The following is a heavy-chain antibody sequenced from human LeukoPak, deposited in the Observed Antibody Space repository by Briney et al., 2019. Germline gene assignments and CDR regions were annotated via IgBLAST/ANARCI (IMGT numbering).Heavy chain of an antibody. CDR2: IDPSDSYT. CDR3: AARYSYGLDYYYYYGMDV. J-gene: IGHJ6*02. Sequence: ESLRISCKGSGYSFTSYWISWVRQMPGKGLEWMGRIDPSDSYTNYNPSFQGHVTISADKSISTAYLQWSSLKASDTAMYYCAARYSYGLDYYYYYGMDVWGQGTTVTVSS. CDR1: GYSFTSYW. D-gene: IGHD5-18*01. V-gene: IGHV5-10-1*01.